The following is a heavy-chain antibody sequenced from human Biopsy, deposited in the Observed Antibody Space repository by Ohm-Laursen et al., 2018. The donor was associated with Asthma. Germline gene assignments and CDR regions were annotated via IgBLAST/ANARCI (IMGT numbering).Heavy chain of an antibody. CDR3: ARDLAGYCTSSACYGFDS. CDR2: INYSDST. V-gene: IGHV4-31*03. J-gene: IGHJ5*01. CDR1: GGSLSSGPYY. D-gene: IGHD2-8*01. Sequence: TLSLTCTVSGGSLSSGPYYWSWVRQHPGKGLEWIGYINYSDSTFYSPSLESRVTVSVDTSKNQFSLKLSSVTAADTAVYYCARDLAGYCTSSACYGFDSWGQGTLVTVSS.